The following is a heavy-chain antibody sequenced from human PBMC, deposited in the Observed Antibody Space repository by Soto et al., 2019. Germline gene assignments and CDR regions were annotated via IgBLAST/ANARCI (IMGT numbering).Heavy chain of an antibody. V-gene: IGHV1-46*01. CDR2: INPSGGST. CDR1: GYTFTSYY. D-gene: IGHD3-22*01. J-gene: IGHJ5*02. CDR3: ARGVFGYYDSSGRGVNWFDP. Sequence: ASVKVSCKASGYTFTSYYMHWVRQAPGQGLEWMGIINPSGGSTSYAQKFQGRVTMTRDTSTSTVYMELSSLRSEDTAVYYCARGVFGYYDSSGRGVNWFDPWGQGPLVTVSS.